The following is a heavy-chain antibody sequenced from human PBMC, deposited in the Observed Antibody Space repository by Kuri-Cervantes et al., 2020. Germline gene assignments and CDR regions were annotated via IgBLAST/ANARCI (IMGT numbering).Heavy chain of an antibody. V-gene: IGHV5-51*01. CDR3: ARRVTEVTTGENWFDP. CDR1: GYSFTNYW. D-gene: IGHD4-17*01. Sequence: GGSLRLSCKASGYSFTNYWIGWVRQMPGKGLELMGIIYPPDSDTRYSPSFQGQVIISADRSISTAYLQWSSLKASDPAIYYCARRVTEVTTGENWFDPWGEGTLVTVSS. J-gene: IGHJ5*02. CDR2: IYPPDSDT.